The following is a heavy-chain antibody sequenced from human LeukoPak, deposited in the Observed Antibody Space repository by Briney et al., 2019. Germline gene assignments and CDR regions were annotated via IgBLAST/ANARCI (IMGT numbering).Heavy chain of an antibody. J-gene: IGHJ6*03. CDR2: IYYSGST. V-gene: IGHV4-59*02. D-gene: IGHD1-26*01. CDR1: GGSVSSYY. Sequence: SETLSLTCTVSGGSVSSYYWSWIRQPPGKGLEWIGYIYYSGSTNYNPSLKSRVTISVDTSKNQFSLKLSSVTAADTAVYYCARGRRGSLTHLYYYYYMDVWGKGTTVTISS. CDR3: ARGRRGSLTHLYYYYYMDV.